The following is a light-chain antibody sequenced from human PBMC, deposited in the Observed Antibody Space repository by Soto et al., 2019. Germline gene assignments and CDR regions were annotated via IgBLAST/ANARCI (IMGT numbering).Light chain of an antibody. J-gene: IGLJ1*01. CDR3: SSYTRSSSLYV. CDR2: EVS. V-gene: IGLV2-14*01. CDR1: SSDVGVYEY. Sequence: QSVLTQPASVSGSPGQSITISCTGTSSDVGVYEYVSWYQQHPGKAPKLMIYEVSNRPSGVSNRFSGSKSGNTASLTISGLQAEDEADYYCSSYTRSSSLYVFGTGNKVTV.